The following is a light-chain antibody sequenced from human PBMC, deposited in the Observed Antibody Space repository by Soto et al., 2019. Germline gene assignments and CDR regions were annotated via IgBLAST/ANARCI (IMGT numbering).Light chain of an antibody. CDR2: DVT. V-gene: IGLV2-11*01. J-gene: IGLJ2*01. CDR1: SSDIGRYNF. CDR3: CSYDGNYPL. Sequence: QSALTQPRSVSGSPGQSVTISCTATSSDIGRYNFVSWYQHHPGKAPKLIIFDVTKRPSGVPDRFSGSKSGNTASLTISGVQAEDEAGYSCCSYDGNYPLFGGGTKLTVL.